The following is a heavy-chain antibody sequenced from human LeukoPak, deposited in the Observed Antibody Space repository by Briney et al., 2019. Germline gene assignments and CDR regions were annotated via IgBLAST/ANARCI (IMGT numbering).Heavy chain of an antibody. Sequence: GASVKVSCKASGYTFTSYDINWVRRATGQGLEWMGWMSPNSGNTGYAQKFQGRVTMTRNTSISTAYMELSSLRSEDTAVYYCARSWDGSGSYYWFYYYYMDVWGKGTTVTISS. V-gene: IGHV1-8*01. D-gene: IGHD3-10*01. CDR1: GYTFTSYD. CDR3: ARSWDGSGSYYWFYYYYMDV. CDR2: MSPNSGNT. J-gene: IGHJ6*03.